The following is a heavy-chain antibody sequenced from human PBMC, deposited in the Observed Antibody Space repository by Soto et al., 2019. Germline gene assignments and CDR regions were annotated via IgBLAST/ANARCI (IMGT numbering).Heavy chain of an antibody. J-gene: IGHJ5*02. V-gene: IGHV3-21*01. Sequence: GGSLSLSCAASGFTFSSYSMNWVRQAPGKGLEWVSSISSSSSYIYYADSVKGRFTISRDNAKNSLYLQMNSLRAEDTAVYYCARDSEQWLTKYNWFDPWGQGTLVTVSS. CDR2: ISSSSSYI. CDR1: GFTFSSYS. CDR3: ARDSEQWLTKYNWFDP. D-gene: IGHD6-19*01.